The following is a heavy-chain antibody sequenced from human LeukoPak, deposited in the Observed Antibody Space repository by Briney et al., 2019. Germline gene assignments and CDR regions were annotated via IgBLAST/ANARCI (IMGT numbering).Heavy chain of an antibody. J-gene: IGHJ4*02. CDR1: EFTFSTYG. Sequence: GGSLRLSCAVSEFTFSTYGMHWVRQAPGRGLEWVAFIRHDGSNKYYADSVKGRFTISRDNAKNYLYLQMNSLTAEDSAFYYCAKGDRNSYYSFDFWGQGALVTVSS. V-gene: IGHV3-30*02. D-gene: IGHD1-26*01. CDR3: AKGDRNSYYSFDF. CDR2: IRHDGSNK.